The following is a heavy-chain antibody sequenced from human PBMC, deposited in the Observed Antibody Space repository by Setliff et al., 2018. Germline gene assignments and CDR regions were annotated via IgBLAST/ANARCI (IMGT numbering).Heavy chain of an antibody. Sequence: SVKVSCKASGATFSSYGISWVRQAPGQGLEWMGGTIPMFGTTEYAQKFQGRLTIITDESTNTAFMQLSSLRSDDTAVYFCATFRGYTYGYDYWGQGTLVTVSS. CDR3: ATFRGYTYGYDY. V-gene: IGHV1-69*05. J-gene: IGHJ4*02. D-gene: IGHD5-18*01. CDR2: TIPMFGTT. CDR1: GATFSSYG.